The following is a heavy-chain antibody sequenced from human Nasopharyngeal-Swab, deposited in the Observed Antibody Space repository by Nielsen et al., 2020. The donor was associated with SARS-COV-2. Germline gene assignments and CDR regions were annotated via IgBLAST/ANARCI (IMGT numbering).Heavy chain of an antibody. D-gene: IGHD4-17*01. CDR3: ARDLGSGTVSGY. V-gene: IGHV3-21*01. Sequence: WIRQPPGKGLEWVSFISSSSSYIYYADSVKGRFTISRDNAKNSLYLQMNSLRAEDTAVYYCARDLGSGTVSGYWGQGTLVTVSS. J-gene: IGHJ4*02. CDR2: ISSSSSYI.